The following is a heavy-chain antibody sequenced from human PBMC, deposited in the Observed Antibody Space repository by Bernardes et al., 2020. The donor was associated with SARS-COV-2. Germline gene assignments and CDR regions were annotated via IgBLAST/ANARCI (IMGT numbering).Heavy chain of an antibody. CDR2: ISSSSSYI. CDR3: ARLTGSSSSVGWFDP. J-gene: IGHJ5*02. D-gene: IGHD6-6*01. CDR1: GFTFSSYS. V-gene: IGHV3-21*01. Sequence: GGSLRLSCAASGFTFSSYSMNWVRQAPGKGLEWVSSISSSSSYIYYADSVKGRFTISRDNAKNSLYLQMNSLRAEDTAVYYCARLTGSSSSVGWFDPWGQGTLVTVSS.